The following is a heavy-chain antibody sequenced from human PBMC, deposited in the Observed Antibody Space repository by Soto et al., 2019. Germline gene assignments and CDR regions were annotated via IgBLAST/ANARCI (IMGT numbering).Heavy chain of an antibody. CDR3: ARGGYGSGSDHNRGYSKY. Sequence: QVKLVQSGAEVKKPGSSVKVSCKTSGGTFSSDVISWVRQAPGQGLEWMGKIIPILRTVNYAQDFQDRITITADESTNTAHRELSSLKFEDTAVYCCARGGYGSGSDHNRGYSKYWGQGTLVTVSS. V-gene: IGHV1-69*18. J-gene: IGHJ4*02. D-gene: IGHD3-10*01. CDR1: GGTFSSDV. CDR2: IIPILRTV.